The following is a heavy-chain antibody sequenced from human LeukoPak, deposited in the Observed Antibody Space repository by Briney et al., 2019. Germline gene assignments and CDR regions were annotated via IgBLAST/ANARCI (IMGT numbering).Heavy chain of an antibody. CDR3: AKDRLSTPTAPRFDP. D-gene: IGHD4-23*01. CDR1: GFTFSSYA. J-gene: IGHJ5*02. CDR2: ISGSGGSI. Sequence: SGGSLRLSCAASGFTFSSYAMSWVRQAPGKGLEWVSVISGSGGSISYADSVKGRFTISRDNSKNTLHLQMNSLRAEDTALYYCAKDRLSTPTAPRFDPWGQGTQVTVSS. V-gene: IGHV3-23*01.